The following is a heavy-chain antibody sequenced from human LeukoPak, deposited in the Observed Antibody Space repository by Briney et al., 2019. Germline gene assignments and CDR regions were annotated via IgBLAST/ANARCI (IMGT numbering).Heavy chain of an antibody. V-gene: IGHV1-2*02. CDR1: GYTFTGYY. Sequence: GASVKVSCKASGYTFTGYYMHWVRQAPGQGLEWMGWINPNSGGTNYAQKFQGRVTMTRDTSISTAYMELSRLRSDDTAVYYCARVWLQQVYYYYGMDVWGQGTTVTVSS. CDR2: INPNSGGT. J-gene: IGHJ6*02. CDR3: ARVWLQQVYYYYGMDV. D-gene: IGHD5-24*01.